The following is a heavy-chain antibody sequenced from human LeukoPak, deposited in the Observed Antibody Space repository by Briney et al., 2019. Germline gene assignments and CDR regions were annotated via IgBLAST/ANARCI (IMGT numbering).Heavy chain of an antibody. CDR1: GFTFSSYA. V-gene: IGHV3-23*01. CDR2: ISGSGGAT. Sequence: GASLRLSCAASGFTFSSYAMSWVRQAPGKGLEWVSAISGSGGATYHADADSVKGRFTISRDNSKNALYLEINNLRAEDTAVYYCAKDGYNYDSSGHFDYWGQGTLVTVSS. J-gene: IGHJ4*02. CDR3: AKDGYNYDSSGHFDY. D-gene: IGHD3-22*01.